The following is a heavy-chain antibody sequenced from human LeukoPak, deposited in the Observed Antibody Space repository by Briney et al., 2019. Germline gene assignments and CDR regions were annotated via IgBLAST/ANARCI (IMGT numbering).Heavy chain of an antibody. CDR2: ISSSSRTR. Sequence: GGSLRLSCAASGFNFSTYNVNWVRQAPGKGLDWVSYISSSSRTRYYADSVKGRFTISRDNAKDSLYLQMNSLRAEDTAVYYCAREGPSVVVAASYYGMDVWGQGTTVTVSS. J-gene: IGHJ6*02. D-gene: IGHD2-15*01. V-gene: IGHV3-48*04. CDR3: AREGPSVVVAASYYGMDV. CDR1: GFNFSTYN.